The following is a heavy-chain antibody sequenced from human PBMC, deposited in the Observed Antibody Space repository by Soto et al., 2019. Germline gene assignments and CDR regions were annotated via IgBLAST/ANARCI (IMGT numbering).Heavy chain of an antibody. V-gene: IGHV1-3*01. CDR3: AIGYYCESSGYPNSDY. Sequence: GASVKVSCKASGYTLTTHAMHWVRQAPGQSLERMGWINAGNGNTKYSQKFQGRLTITRDTSASTAYMELISLRSEDTAVYFCAIGYYCESSGYPNSDYWGQGSLVTVSS. CDR1: GYTLTTHA. D-gene: IGHD3-22*01. J-gene: IGHJ4*02. CDR2: INAGNGNT.